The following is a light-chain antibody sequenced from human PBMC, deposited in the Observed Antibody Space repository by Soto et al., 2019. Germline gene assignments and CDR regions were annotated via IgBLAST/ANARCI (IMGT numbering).Light chain of an antibody. J-gene: IGLJ3*02. V-gene: IGLV2-14*01. CDR2: EVS. CDR3: SSYTSSTTWV. CDR1: SSDVGRYNY. Sequence: QSALTQPASVSGSPGQSITLSCTGTSSDVGRYNYVSWYQQHPGKAPKLMIYEVSNRPSGLSNRFSGSKSGNTASLTISGLQAEDEAHYYCSSYTSSTTWVFGGGTQLTVL.